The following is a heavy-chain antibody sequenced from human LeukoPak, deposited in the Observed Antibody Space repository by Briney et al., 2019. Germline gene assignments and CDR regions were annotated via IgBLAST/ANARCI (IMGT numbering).Heavy chain of an antibody. Sequence: ASVKVSCKASGYTFTSYDINWVRQATGQGLEWMGWMNPNSGNTGYAQKFQGRVTITRNTSISTAYMELSSLRSEDTAVYYCATDLRAAAAGLFDYWGQGTLVTVSS. D-gene: IGHD6-13*01. J-gene: IGHJ4*02. CDR2: MNPNSGNT. V-gene: IGHV1-8*03. CDR1: GYTFTSYD. CDR3: ATDLRAAAAGLFDY.